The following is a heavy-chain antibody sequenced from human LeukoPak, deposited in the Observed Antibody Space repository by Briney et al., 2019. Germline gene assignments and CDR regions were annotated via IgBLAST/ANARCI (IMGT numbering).Heavy chain of an antibody. Sequence: ASVKVSCKASGYTFTSYGISWVRQAPGQGLEWMGWISAHNGNTKNAQKIQGRVTMTTDTSTRTAYMELRSLGSDDTAVYYCARDAPGRNYGDYRELDYWGQGTLVTVSS. V-gene: IGHV1-18*01. CDR1: GYTFTSYG. CDR3: ARDAPGRNYGDYRELDY. J-gene: IGHJ4*02. CDR2: ISAHNGNT. D-gene: IGHD4-17*01.